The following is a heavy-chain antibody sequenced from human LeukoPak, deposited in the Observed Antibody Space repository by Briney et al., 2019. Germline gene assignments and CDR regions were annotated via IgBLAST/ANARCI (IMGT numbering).Heavy chain of an antibody. V-gene: IGHV3-23*01. CDR2: IGGSGSST. Sequence: GGSLRLSCAASGFTFSNSDMSWVRQAPGKGLEWVSAIGGSGSSTFYADSVKGRFTVSRDNSMNTLYLQMSSLRAEDTAVYYCAKSRLTLHPWGQGTLVTVSS. J-gene: IGHJ5*02. CDR1: GFTFSNSD. CDR3: AKSRLTLHP. D-gene: IGHD1-26*01.